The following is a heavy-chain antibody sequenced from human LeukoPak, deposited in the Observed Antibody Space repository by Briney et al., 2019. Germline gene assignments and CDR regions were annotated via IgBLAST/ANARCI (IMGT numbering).Heavy chain of an antibody. CDR1: GYTFTSYY. D-gene: IGHD4-17*01. J-gene: IGHJ4*02. V-gene: IGHV1-46*01. CDR3: AGGMLPGDYGDYYFDY. CDR2: INPSGGST. Sequence: ASVKVSCKASGYTFTSYYMHLVRQAPGQGLEWMGIINPSGGSTSYAQKFQGRVTVTRDTSTSTVYMELSSLRSEDTAVYYCAGGMLPGDYGDYYFDYWGQGTLVTVSS.